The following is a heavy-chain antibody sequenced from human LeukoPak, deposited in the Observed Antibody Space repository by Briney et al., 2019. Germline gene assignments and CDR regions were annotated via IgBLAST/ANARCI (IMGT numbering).Heavy chain of an antibody. J-gene: IGHJ3*02. CDR3: AKARGLIGGAFDI. D-gene: IGHD3-22*01. V-gene: IGHV3-43*01. CDR1: GFIFDDYL. CDR2: ISWDGGVT. Sequence: PGGSLRLSCAASGFIFDDYLIHWVRQRPGKGVEWVSLISWDGGVTYHADSVKGRFTISRDNSKNSLYLQMNSLRTEDTALYYCAKARGLIGGAFDIWGQGTMDTVSS.